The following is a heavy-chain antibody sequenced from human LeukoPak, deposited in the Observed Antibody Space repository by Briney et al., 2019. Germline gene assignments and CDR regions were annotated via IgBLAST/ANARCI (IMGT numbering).Heavy chain of an antibody. D-gene: IGHD4-17*01. CDR2: IYTSGST. CDR1: GGSISSYY. V-gene: IGHV4-4*07. CDR3: AREDGTTVVTANDY. Sequence: SETLSLTCTASGGSISSYYWSWIRQPAGKGLEWIGRIYTSGSTNCNPSLKSRVTMSVDTSKNQFSLKLSSVTAADTAVYYCAREDGTTVVTANDYWGQGTLVTVSS. J-gene: IGHJ4*02.